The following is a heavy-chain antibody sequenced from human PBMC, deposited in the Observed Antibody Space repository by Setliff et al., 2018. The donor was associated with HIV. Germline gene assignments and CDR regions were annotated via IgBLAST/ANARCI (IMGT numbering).Heavy chain of an antibody. CDR3: ARERRGFDY. Sequence: ASVKVSCKSSGYTFTAYYIHWVRQAPGQGLEWMGRIIPNSGGTNYAQTLQGRVTMTTDTSTSTAYMELRSLRSDDTAVYYCARERRGFDYWGQGTLVTVS. CDR2: IIPNSGGT. J-gene: IGHJ4*02. V-gene: IGHV1-2*06. CDR1: GYTFTAYY.